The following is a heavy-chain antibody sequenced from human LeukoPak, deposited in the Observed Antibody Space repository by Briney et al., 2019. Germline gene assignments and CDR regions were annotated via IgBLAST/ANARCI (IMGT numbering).Heavy chain of an antibody. D-gene: IGHD3-22*01. J-gene: IGHJ4*02. Sequence: SETLSLTCTVSGGSISSYYWSWIRQPPGKGLEWIGYIYYSGSTNYNPSLKSRVTISVDTSKDQSSLKLSSVTAAETAVYYCAREGGMIVVDWGQGTLVTVSS. V-gene: IGHV4-59*01. CDR3: AREGGMIVVD. CDR2: IYYSGST. CDR1: GGSISSYY.